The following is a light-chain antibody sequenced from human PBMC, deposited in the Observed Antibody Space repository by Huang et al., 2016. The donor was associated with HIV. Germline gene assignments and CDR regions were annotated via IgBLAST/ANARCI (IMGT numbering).Light chain of an antibody. CDR1: QSVLYNSDHKNF. CDR3: QQYYSSPPRLA. V-gene: IGKV4-1*01. Sequence: DIVMTQSPESLAVSLGERATINCKSSQSVLYNSDHKNFLAWYQQKPGQPPKLLIYWATTRESGVPDRFSGSGSGTDFTLTISSLQAEDVAVYYCQQYYSSPPRLAFGGGTKVEI. J-gene: IGKJ4*01. CDR2: WAT.